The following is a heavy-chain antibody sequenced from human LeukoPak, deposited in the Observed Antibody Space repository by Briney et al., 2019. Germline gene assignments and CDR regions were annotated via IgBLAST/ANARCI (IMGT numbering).Heavy chain of an antibody. CDR3: ARGSRRLADFHY. Sequence: SETLSLTCTVSGGSISSYYWSWIRQPPGKGLGWIGTISYSGSTYYNPSLQSRVTISVDTSKNQFSLELSSVTAADTAVYYCARGSRRLADFHYWGQGTLVTVSS. CDR2: ISYSGST. V-gene: IGHV4-39*01. CDR1: GGSISSYY. D-gene: IGHD1-26*01. J-gene: IGHJ4*02.